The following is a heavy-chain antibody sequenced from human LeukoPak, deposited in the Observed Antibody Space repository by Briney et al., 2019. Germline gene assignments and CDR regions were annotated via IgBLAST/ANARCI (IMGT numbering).Heavy chain of an antibody. D-gene: IGHD3-10*01. Sequence: PGGSLRLSCAASGFTFSSYGMSWVRQPPGKGLEWIGSIYYSGSTNYNPSLKSRVTMSLDTSKNQFSLKLSSVTAADTAVYYCARGHTRITMLRGSRSAYYFDYWGQGTLVTVSS. CDR1: GFTFSSYG. J-gene: IGHJ4*02. CDR2: IYYSGST. CDR3: ARGHTRITMLRGSRSAYYFDY. V-gene: IGHV4-34*01.